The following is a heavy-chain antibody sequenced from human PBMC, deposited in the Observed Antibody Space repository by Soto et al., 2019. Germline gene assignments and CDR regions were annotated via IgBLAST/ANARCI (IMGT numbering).Heavy chain of an antibody. CDR2: IWYDGSNK. V-gene: IGHV3-33*01. D-gene: IGHD6-19*01. CDR1: GFTFSSYG. J-gene: IGHJ5*02. Sequence: QVQLVESGGGVVQPGRSLRLSCAASGFTFSSYGMHWVRQAPGKGLEWVAVIWYDGSNKYYADSVKGRFTISRDNSKNTLYLQMNSLRAEDTAVYYCARDRIAVAGTLLGWFDPCGQGTLVTVSS. CDR3: ARDRIAVAGTLLGWFDP.